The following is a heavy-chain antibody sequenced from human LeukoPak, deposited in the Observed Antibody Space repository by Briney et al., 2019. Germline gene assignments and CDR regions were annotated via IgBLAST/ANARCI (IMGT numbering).Heavy chain of an antibody. V-gene: IGHV4-34*01. CDR2: INHSGST. J-gene: IGHJ4*02. CDR3: ACAGSGSYYGVYPYYFDY. CDR1: GGSFSGYY. Sequence: PSETLSLTCAVYGGSFSGYYWSWIRQPPGKGLEWIGEINHSGSTNYNPSLKSRVTISVDTSKNQFSLKLSSVTAADTAVYYCACAGSGSYYGVYPYYFDYWGQGTLVTVSS. D-gene: IGHD3-10*01.